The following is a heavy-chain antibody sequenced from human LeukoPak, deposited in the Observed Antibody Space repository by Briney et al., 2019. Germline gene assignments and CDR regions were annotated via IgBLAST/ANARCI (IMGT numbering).Heavy chain of an antibody. V-gene: IGHV4-34*01. Sequence: SETLSLTCAVYGGSFNSYSWRWIRQPPGKGLEWIGEINHNGSTSYNPSLKSRVTISVDTSKNQFSLKLSSVTAADTAVYYCARRSPSEVTTGWGDYWGQGTLVTVSS. J-gene: IGHJ4*02. D-gene: IGHD4-17*01. CDR1: GGSFNSYS. CDR3: ARRSPSEVTTGWGDY. CDR2: INHNGST.